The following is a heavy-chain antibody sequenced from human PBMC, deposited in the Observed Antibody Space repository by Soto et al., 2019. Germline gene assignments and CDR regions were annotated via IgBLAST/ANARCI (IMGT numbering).Heavy chain of an antibody. CDR1: GYTFTSYG. D-gene: IGHD5-12*01. V-gene: IGHV1-18*01. CDR3: ARNRDGYNYLYNWFDP. CDR2: ISAYNGNT. J-gene: IGHJ5*02. Sequence: QVQLVQSGAAVKKPGASVKVSCKASGYTFTSYGISWVRQAPGQGLEWMGWISAYNGNTNYAQKLQGRVTMTTDTSTSTAYMELRSLISDDTAVYYCARNRDGYNYLYNWFDPWGQGTLVTVSS.